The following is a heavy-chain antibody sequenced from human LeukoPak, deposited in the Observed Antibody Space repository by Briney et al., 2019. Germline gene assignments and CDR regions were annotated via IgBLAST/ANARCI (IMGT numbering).Heavy chain of an antibody. J-gene: IGHJ4*02. D-gene: IGHD2-21*01. CDR3: ARERAYYYFDY. Sequence: GGSLRLSCAASGFTFTTYTIHWIRQAPGKGLEYVSAVVGNGGTTYYADSVKGRFTISRDDSKNTVYLQMGSLRAEDTAVYYCARERAYYYFDYWGQGAQVTVSS. CDR2: VVGNGGTT. V-gene: IGHV3-64*02. CDR1: GFTFTTYT.